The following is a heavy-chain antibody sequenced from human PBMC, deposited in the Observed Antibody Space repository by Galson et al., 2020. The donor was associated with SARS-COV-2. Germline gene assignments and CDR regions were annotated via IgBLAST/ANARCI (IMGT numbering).Heavy chain of an antibody. D-gene: IGHD3-16*02. V-gene: IGHV3-15*01. J-gene: IGHJ4*02. CDR2: IKSKTDGRTT. CDR1: VFTFSNAW. Sequence: GESPKISCAASVFTFSNAWMSLVRHAPGKGLELVGRIKSKTDGRTTDYAAPVKGRFTISRDDSKNTLYLQMNILKTEDTAVYYCTTDRYYDYVWGSYRLVDYWGQGTLVTVSS. CDR3: TTDRYYDYVWGSYRLVDY.